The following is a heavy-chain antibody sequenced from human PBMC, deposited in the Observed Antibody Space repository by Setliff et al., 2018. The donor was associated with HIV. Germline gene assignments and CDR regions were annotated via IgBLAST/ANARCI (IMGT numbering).Heavy chain of an antibody. V-gene: IGHV4-31*03. CDR3: ARDPIGIDFGLSYYMDV. J-gene: IGHJ6*03. Sequence: SETLSLTCTVSGGSISSGNYYWSWIRQHPGKGLEWIGYIYYSGSTYYNPSLKSRVTMSVYTSKNQFSLKLSSVTAADTAVYYCARDPIGIDFGLSYYMDVWGKGTAVTVSS. D-gene: IGHD3-3*01. CDR1: GGSISSGNYY. CDR2: IYYSGST.